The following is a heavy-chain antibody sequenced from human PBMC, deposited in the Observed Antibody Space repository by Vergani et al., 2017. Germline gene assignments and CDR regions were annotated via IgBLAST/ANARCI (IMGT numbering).Heavy chain of an antibody. Sequence: QLQLQESGPGLVKPSETLSLTCTVSGGSISSSSYYWGWIRQPPGKGLEWIGSIYYSGSTYYNPSLKSRVTISVDTSKNQFSLKLSSVTAADTAVYYCASILWFGELFTHDYWGQGTLVTVSS. CDR1: GGSISSSSYY. D-gene: IGHD3-10*01. J-gene: IGHJ4*02. CDR2: IYYSGST. V-gene: IGHV4-39*01. CDR3: ASILWFGELFTHDY.